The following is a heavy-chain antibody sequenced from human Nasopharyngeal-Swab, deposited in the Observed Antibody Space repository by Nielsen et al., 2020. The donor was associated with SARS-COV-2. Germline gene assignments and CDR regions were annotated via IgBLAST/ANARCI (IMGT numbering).Heavy chain of an antibody. CDR1: RFTFNTYT. V-gene: IGHV3-30*14. J-gene: IGHJ4*02. CDR2: ISYDDGINK. Sequence: GGSLRLSCVASRFTFNTYTMHWVRQAPGKGLEWVALISYDDGINKYYADSVKGRFTISRDSSKNTLYLQMNSLRVEDTALYYCARDRRDVDNQWGQGTLVTVSS. D-gene: IGHD5-24*01. CDR3: ARDRRDVDNQ.